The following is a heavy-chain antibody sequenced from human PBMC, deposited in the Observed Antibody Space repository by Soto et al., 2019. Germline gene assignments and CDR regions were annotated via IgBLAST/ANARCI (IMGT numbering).Heavy chain of an antibody. CDR3: ATSTGWPGFDF. Sequence: QVQSQESGPGLLKPSETLSLTCTVSRGSIGNGAYYFSWVRQPPGKGLEWIGHIYLGGDSNYNPSLKSRVTISLDTSEDRFSLKMTSLTAADTATYYCATSTGWPGFDFWGQGALVTVSS. J-gene: IGHJ4*02. D-gene: IGHD2-8*02. CDR1: RGSIGNGAYY. V-gene: IGHV4-61*08. CDR2: IYLGGDS.